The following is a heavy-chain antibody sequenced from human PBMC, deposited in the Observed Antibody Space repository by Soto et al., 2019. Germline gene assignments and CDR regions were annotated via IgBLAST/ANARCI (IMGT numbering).Heavy chain of an antibody. J-gene: IGHJ4*02. Sequence: GGSLRLSCAASGFTFDDYAMHWVRQAPGKGLEWVSGISWNSGSIGYADSVKGRFTISRDNAKNSLYLQMNSLRAEDTALYYCASTSGDDILTGYLDYWGQGTLVTVSS. CDR3: ASTSGDDILTGYLDY. CDR2: ISWNSGSI. D-gene: IGHD3-9*01. V-gene: IGHV3-9*01. CDR1: GFTFDDYA.